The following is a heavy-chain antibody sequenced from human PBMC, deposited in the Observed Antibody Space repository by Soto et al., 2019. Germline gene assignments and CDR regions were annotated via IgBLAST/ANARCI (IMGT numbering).Heavy chain of an antibody. J-gene: IGHJ6*02. CDR3: ARDLWVEPELYYYGMDV. D-gene: IGHD1-1*01. V-gene: IGHV4-30-4*08. CDR1: GGSISSGGYY. CDR2: IYYSGST. Sequence: SETLSLTCTVSGGSISSGGYYWSWIRQHPGKGLEWIGYIYYSGSTYYNPSLKSRLTISVDTSKNHFSLRLTSVTAADTAVYYCARDLWVEPELYYYGMDVWGQGTTVTVSS.